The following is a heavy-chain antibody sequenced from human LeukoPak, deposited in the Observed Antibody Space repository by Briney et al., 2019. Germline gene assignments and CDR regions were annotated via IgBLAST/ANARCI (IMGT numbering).Heavy chain of an antibody. CDR3: ARALALGQLLFDY. J-gene: IGHJ4*02. V-gene: IGHV4-59*01. D-gene: IGHD1-26*01. CDR2: IYYSGST. Sequence: SVTLSLTCTVSGGSISSYYWSWIRQPPGKGLEWIGYIYYSGSTNYNPSLKSRVTISVDTSKNQFSLKLSSVTAADTAVYYCARALALGQLLFDYWGQGTLVTVSS. CDR1: GGSISSYY.